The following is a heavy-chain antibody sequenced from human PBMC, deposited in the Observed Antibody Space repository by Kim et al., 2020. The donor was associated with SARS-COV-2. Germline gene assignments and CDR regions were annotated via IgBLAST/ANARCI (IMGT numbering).Heavy chain of an antibody. CDR1: GFTFDDFA. D-gene: IGHD3-9*01. CDR2: INWNSRST. J-gene: IGHJ4*01. CDR3: AKGPYDIVTGYYYFDY. Sequence: SLRLSCVASGFTFDDFAMHWVRQIPGKGLEWVSGINWNSRSTGYADSVKGRFTISRENAKNYLYLEMKSLRAEDTALYYCAKGPYDIVTGYYYFDYWGQGTLVTVSS. V-gene: IGHV3-9*01.